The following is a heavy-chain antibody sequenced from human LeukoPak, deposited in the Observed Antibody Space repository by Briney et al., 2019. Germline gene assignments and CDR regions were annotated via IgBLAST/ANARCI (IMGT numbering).Heavy chain of an antibody. J-gene: IGHJ4*02. CDR1: GLTVSSNY. D-gene: IGHD4-23*01. CDR2: IYSGGST. Sequence: PGGSLRLSCAASGLTVSSNYMSWVRQAPGKGLEWVSVIYSGGSTFYADSVKGRFTISRDNSKNTLYLQMNSLRVEDTAVYYCARRPDYGGPPTFDYWGQGTLVTVSS. V-gene: IGHV3-66*01. CDR3: ARRPDYGGPPTFDY.